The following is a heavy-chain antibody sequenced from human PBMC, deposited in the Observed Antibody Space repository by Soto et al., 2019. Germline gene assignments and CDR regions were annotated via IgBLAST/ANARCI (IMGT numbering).Heavy chain of an antibody. V-gene: IGHV3-15*01. D-gene: IGHD4-17*01. Sequence: GGSLRLSCAASGFSFSNVWMSWVRQAPGKGLERVGRIKSKTDGGTTDYAAPVKGRFTISRDDSKTTLYLQMNSLKTEDTAVYYCSFQESTTVTTFEYWGQGTLVTVSS. CDR3: SFQESTTVTTFEY. J-gene: IGHJ4*02. CDR1: GFSFSNVW. CDR2: IKSKTDGGTT.